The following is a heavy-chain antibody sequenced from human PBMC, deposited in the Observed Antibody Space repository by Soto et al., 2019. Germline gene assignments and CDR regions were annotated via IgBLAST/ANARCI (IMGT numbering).Heavy chain of an antibody. CDR2: IDPSSGSA. V-gene: IGHV1-46*01. Sequence: ASVKVSCKASGYTFTSYGISWVRQAPGQGLEWMGIIDPSSGSATYTQKFRGRVTMARDTSTSTVYMELSSLKSEDTAVYYCARPQPSGVSKYYFKYGMDVWGQGTTVTVSS. CDR3: ARPQPSGVSKYYFKYGMDV. J-gene: IGHJ6*02. CDR1: GYTFTSYG. D-gene: IGHD2-8*01.